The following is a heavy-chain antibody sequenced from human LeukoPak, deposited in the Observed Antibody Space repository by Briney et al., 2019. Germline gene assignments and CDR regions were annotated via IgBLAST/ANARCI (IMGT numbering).Heavy chain of an antibody. CDR2: ITGTADKT. CDR1: GFTFTNYV. CDR3: ARRGGSRGWGAFDI. D-gene: IGHD6-19*01. Sequence: SGESLRLSCAASGFTFTNYVMNWVRQAPGKGLEWVSSITGTADKTYDADYVKGRFTISRDNSKNTLSLQMSSLRVEDTAIYYCARRGGSRGWGAFDIWGQGTIVTVSS. V-gene: IGHV3-23*01. J-gene: IGHJ3*02.